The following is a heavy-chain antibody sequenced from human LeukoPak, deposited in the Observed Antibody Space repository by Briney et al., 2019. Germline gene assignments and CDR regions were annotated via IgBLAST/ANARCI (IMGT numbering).Heavy chain of an antibody. CDR3: ARGPESSDWYFDY. D-gene: IGHD6-19*01. CDR1: GFTFSSYA. Sequence: GGSLRLSCAASGFTFSSYAMGWVRQAPGKGLEWGSGISGSGDNTYYADSVKGRFTISRANSKNPLYLQMNSLRAEDTAVYYCARGPESSDWYFDYWGQGTLVTVSS. CDR2: ISGSGDNT. V-gene: IGHV3-23*01. J-gene: IGHJ4*02.